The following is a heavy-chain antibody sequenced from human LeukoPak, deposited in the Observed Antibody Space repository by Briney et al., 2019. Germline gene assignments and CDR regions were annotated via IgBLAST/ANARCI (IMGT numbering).Heavy chain of an antibody. CDR2: INHRGST. D-gene: IGHD1-26*01. CDR1: GXSLSKYY. J-gene: IGHJ4*02. Sequence: SETLSLTCAVYGXSLSKYYWTWIRQSPGKGLEWIGEINHRGSTNLNPSLKSRVTLSVDTSKHQFSLKLTSVTAADAAVYYCASSVGSTDYWGQGTLVTVSS. CDR3: ASSVGSTDY. V-gene: IGHV4-34*01.